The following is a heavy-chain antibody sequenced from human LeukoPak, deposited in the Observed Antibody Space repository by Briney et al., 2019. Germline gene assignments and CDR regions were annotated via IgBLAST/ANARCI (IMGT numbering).Heavy chain of an antibody. Sequence: GGSLRLSCAASGFTFSSYGMHWVRQAPGKGLEWVAVIWYDGSNKYYADSVKGRFTISRDNSKNTPYLQMNSLRAEDTAVYYCARDFRLRYSSLSAFRYWGQGTLVTVSS. CDR3: ARDFRLRYSSLSAFRY. J-gene: IGHJ4*02. D-gene: IGHD6-6*01. CDR1: GFTFSSYG. V-gene: IGHV3-33*01. CDR2: IWYDGSNK.